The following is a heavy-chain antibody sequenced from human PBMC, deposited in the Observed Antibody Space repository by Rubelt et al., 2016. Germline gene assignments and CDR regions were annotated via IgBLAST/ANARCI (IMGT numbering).Heavy chain of an antibody. CDR2: IYYSGST. CDR3: ARALYDSSYYFDY. CDR1: GGSFSGYY. D-gene: IGHD3-22*01. Sequence: QVQLQQWGAGLLKPSETLSLTCAVYGGSFSGYYWSWIRQPPGKGLEWIGYIYYSGSTNYNPSLKSRVSISVDTSKNQFSLKLSSVTAADTAVYYCARALYDSSYYFDYWGQGTLVTVSS. J-gene: IGHJ4*02. V-gene: IGHV4-34*11.